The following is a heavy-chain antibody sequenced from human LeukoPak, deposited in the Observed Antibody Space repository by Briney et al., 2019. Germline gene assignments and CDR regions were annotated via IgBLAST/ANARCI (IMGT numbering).Heavy chain of an antibody. CDR2: IYNSGST. D-gene: IGHD3-10*01. CDR1: GFTFSSYA. V-gene: IGHV4-59*01. Sequence: GSQRLSCAASGFTFSSYAMSWVRQAPGKGLEWIGYIYNSGSTFNNPSLNSRVTISVDTSKNQFSLKLSSATAADTAVYYFARGPGVTNDAFDIWGQGTMVTVSS. CDR3: ARGPGVTNDAFDI. J-gene: IGHJ3*02.